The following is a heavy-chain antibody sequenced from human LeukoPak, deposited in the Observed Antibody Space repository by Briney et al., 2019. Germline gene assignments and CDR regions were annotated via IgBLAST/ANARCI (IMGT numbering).Heavy chain of an antibody. CDR2: IIGRGGST. D-gene: IGHD1-14*01. Sequence: GGSLRPSWAVSGFTFSTYAMSWVRQAPRNGLEWDSAIIGRGGSTYYADSVKGRFTISRDNSKNTLYLQMNSLRAEDTAVYYCAKVSKDGNRGPIDYWGKGTLVTVST. V-gene: IGHV3-23*01. CDR1: GFTFSTYA. J-gene: IGHJ4*02. CDR3: AKVSKDGNRGPIDY.